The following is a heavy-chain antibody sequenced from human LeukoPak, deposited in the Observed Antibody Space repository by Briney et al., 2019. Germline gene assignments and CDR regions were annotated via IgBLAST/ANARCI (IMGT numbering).Heavy chain of an antibody. J-gene: IGHJ4*02. CDR1: GYTCTGYY. V-gene: IGHV1-2*02. Sequence: ASVKVSCKASGYTCTGYYMHWVRQAPGQGLEWMGWINPNSGGTNYAQKFQGRVTMTRDTSTSTAYMELSRLRSDDTAVYYCAIDYGSGSYYLDYWGQGTLVTVSS. CDR2: INPNSGGT. D-gene: IGHD3-10*01. CDR3: AIDYGSGSYYLDY.